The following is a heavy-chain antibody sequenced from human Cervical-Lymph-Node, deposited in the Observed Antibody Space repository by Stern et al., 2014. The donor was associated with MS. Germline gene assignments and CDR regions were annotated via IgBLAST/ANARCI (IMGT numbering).Heavy chain of an antibody. J-gene: IGHJ3*02. Sequence: QVQLVQSGAEVKKPGSTVRVSCKVSGGTFSDYAISWVRQAPGQGLEWMGVIIPTFGTTDYAQNFQVRVTITADESTSTANMDLSSLRSEDTAVYYCASYLLGSHDAFDIWGQGTVVTVSA. D-gene: IGHD1-26*01. CDR1: GGTFSDYA. CDR3: ASYLLGSHDAFDI. V-gene: IGHV1-69*01. CDR2: IIPTFGTT.